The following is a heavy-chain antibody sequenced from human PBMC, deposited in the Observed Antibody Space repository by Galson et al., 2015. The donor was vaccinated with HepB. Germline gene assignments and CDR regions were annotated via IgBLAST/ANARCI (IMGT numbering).Heavy chain of an antibody. CDR1: GYRFANYW. CDR2: IYPGDSDT. J-gene: IGHJ6*02. CDR3: ARRGTTVTYFYRCMDG. V-gene: IGHV5-51*01. D-gene: IGHD4-11*01. Sequence: QSGAEVKKPGESLKISCKGSGYRFANYWIGWVRQRPGKGLEWMGIIYPGDSDTRYSPSFQGQVTISADKSITTAYLQWSSLKASDTAMYYCARRGTTVTYFYRCMDGWGQRTTGTGSS.